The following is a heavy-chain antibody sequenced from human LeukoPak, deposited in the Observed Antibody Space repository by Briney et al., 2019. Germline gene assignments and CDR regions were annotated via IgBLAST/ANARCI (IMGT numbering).Heavy chain of an antibody. Sequence: GASVKVSCKASGYTFTSYDINWVRQATGQGLEWMGWMNPNSGNTGYAQKFQGRVTITRNTSMSTAYMELSSLRSEDTAVYYCARGRPRCSSTSCLNWFDPWGQGTLVTVSS. CDR3: ARGRPRCSSTSCLNWFDP. J-gene: IGHJ5*02. V-gene: IGHV1-8*03. CDR2: MNPNSGNT. CDR1: GYTFTSYD. D-gene: IGHD2-2*01.